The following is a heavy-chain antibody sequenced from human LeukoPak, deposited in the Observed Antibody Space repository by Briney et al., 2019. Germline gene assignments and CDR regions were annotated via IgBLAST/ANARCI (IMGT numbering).Heavy chain of an antibody. CDR3: ARESFAARWD. CDR2: IKQDGSQK. D-gene: IGHD6-6*01. Sequence: PGGSLRLSCDASGFRFSAYGMSWVRQAPGKGLEWVANIKQDGSQKSYVDSVKGRFTISRDNANNLLYLQMNSLRAEDTAVYYCARESFAARWDWGQGTLVTVSS. CDR1: GFRFSAYG. V-gene: IGHV3-7*01. J-gene: IGHJ4*02.